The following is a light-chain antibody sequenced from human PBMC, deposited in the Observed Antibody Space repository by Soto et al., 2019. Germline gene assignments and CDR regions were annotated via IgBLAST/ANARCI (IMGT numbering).Light chain of an antibody. CDR2: DAS. CDR3: QHYNSYSEA. Sequence: DIQMTQSPSSLSASVGDRVTITCRASQSISSYLNCYQQKPGKAPKLLIYDASSLQSGVPSRFSGSGSGTDFTPTISSLQPEDFATYYCQHYNSYSEAFGQGTKVDIK. V-gene: IGKV1-39*01. CDR1: QSISSY. J-gene: IGKJ1*01.